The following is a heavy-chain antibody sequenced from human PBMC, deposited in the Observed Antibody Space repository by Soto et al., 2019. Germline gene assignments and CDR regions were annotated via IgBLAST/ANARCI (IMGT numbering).Heavy chain of an antibody. D-gene: IGHD7-27*01. V-gene: IGHV1-3*04. Sequence: ASGKVCCKACEYTFNNYAIHWVRQAPGQRLEWMGWINTGNGNTEYSQRFQGRVTITRDTSATTAHMELSSLTSEDTAVYYCAKENWANPDSWGQGTLVTVSS. CDR3: AKENWANPDS. CDR2: INTGNGNT. J-gene: IGHJ4*02. CDR1: EYTFNNYA.